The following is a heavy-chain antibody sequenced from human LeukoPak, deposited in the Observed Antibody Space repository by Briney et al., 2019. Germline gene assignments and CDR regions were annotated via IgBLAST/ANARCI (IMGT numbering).Heavy chain of an antibody. Sequence: GGSLRLSCAASGFTFSSYGMHWVRQAPGKGLEWVAVISYDGSNKYYADSVKGRFTISRDNSKNTLYLQMNSLRAEDTAVYYCAKDGSYGMDVWGQGTTVTVSS. V-gene: IGHV3-30*18. D-gene: IGHD2-15*01. J-gene: IGHJ6*02. CDR3: AKDGSYGMDV. CDR1: GFTFSSYG. CDR2: ISYDGSNK.